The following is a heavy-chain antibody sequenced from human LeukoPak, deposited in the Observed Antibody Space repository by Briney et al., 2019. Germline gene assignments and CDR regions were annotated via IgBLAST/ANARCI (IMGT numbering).Heavy chain of an antibody. V-gene: IGHV2-70*11. J-gene: IGHJ4*02. CDR2: IDWDDYK. D-gene: IGHD4-11*01. CDR3: ARTITTTVAFDY. CDR1: GFSLSASGMC. Sequence: SGPTLVNPTQTLTLTCTFSGFSLSASGMCVTWIRQPPGKALEWLARIDWDDYKYYSASLKTRLTISKDTSKNQVVLTMTNMDPVDTATYYCARTITTTVAFDYWDQGILVTVSS.